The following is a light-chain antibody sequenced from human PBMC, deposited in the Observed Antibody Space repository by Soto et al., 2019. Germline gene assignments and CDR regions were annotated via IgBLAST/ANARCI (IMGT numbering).Light chain of an antibody. Sequence: QSVLTQPPSVSGAPGQRVTISCTGSSSNIGAGYDGHWYQQLPGTAPKLLIYGNSNRPAGVPDRFSGSKSGTSASLAITGLQAEDEADYYCQYYDSSVSKVVFGGGTKLTVL. V-gene: IGLV1-40*01. CDR3: QYYDSSVSKVV. CDR2: GNS. J-gene: IGLJ2*01. CDR1: SSNIGAGYD.